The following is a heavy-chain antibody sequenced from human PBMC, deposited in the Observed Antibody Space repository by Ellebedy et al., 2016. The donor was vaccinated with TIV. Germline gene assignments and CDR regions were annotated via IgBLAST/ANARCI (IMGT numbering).Heavy chain of an antibody. J-gene: IGHJ4*02. Sequence: GESLKISCAASGFTFGNYPMHWLRQAPGKGPEWVTLISFDGSSHYYTDSVKGRFTVSRDNSKTTLYLQMHSLRPEDTAVYYCARDEVAGTHFFDYWGQGALVSVSS. D-gene: IGHD6-19*01. CDR2: ISFDGSSH. CDR1: GFTFGNYP. V-gene: IGHV3-30*10. CDR3: ARDEVAGTHFFDY.